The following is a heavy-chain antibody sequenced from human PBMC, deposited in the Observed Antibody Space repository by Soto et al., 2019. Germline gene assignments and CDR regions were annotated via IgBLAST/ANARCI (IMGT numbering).Heavy chain of an antibody. D-gene: IGHD2-15*01. CDR1: GFTFSSYD. J-gene: IGHJ6*02. Sequence: GGSLSLSCAASGFTFSSYDMNWVRQAPGKGLEWVSVIRYDGSYTNYADSVKGRFTISRDNSKNTLYLQMNSLRAEDTAVYYCARDLRSSSNIVVVVAAPRSNYYGMDVWGQGTTVTVSS. CDR3: ARDLRSSSNIVVVVAAPRSNYYGMDV. V-gene: IGHV3-30-3*01. CDR2: IRYDGSYT.